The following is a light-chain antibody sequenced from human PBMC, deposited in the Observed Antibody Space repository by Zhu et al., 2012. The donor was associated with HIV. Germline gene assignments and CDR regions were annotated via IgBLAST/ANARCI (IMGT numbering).Light chain of an antibody. V-gene: IGKV3-11*01. CDR1: RSVSSF. Sequence: IVLTQSPATLSLSPGERATVSCRASRSVSSFVAWYQQKPGQAPRLLIYDASKRATGIPARFSGSGSGTDFTPTISSLEPEDFALYYCQQRSNWPLTFGGGTKVEIK. J-gene: IGKJ4*01. CDR2: DAS. CDR3: QQRSNWPLT.